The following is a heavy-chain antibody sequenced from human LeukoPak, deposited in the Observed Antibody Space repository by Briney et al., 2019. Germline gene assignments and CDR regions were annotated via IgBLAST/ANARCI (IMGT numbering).Heavy chain of an antibody. Sequence: PSETMSLTSAVYGGSFSGYYWSWIRKPPGKGLEWIGEINHSGSTNYNPSPKSRVTISVDTSKNQFSLKLSSVTAADTAVYYCARYSSGWLNWFDPWGQGTLVTVSS. CDR1: GGSFSGYY. D-gene: IGHD6-19*01. V-gene: IGHV4-34*01. CDR3: ARYSSGWLNWFDP. J-gene: IGHJ5*02. CDR2: INHSGST.